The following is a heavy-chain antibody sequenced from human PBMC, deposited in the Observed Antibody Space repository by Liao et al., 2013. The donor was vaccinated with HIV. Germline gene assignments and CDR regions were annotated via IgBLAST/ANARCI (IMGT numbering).Heavy chain of an antibody. CDR2: IYTSGST. CDR1: RGSISSGGYY. V-gene: IGHV4-61*02. J-gene: IGHJ4*02. CDR3: ARFRGVLSYFDY. D-gene: IGHD3-10*01. Sequence: QVQLQESGPGLVKPSQTLSLTCTVSRGSISSGGYYWSWIRQPAGKGLEWIGRIYTSGSTNYNPSLKSRVTISVDTSKNQFSLKLSSVTAADTAVYYCARFRGVLSYFDYWGQGTLVTVSS.